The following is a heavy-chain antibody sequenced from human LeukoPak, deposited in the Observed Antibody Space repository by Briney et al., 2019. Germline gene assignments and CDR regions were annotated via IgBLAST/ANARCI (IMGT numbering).Heavy chain of an antibody. Sequence: TGGSLRLSCAASGFTFRSYWMHWVRQAPGKGLVWVSRINSGGSSTAYADSGRGRFTISRDNAKNKVYLQMNSLRAEDTAMYYCVRDGYSYGWVDYYYYGMDVWGLGSTVTVSS. CDR3: VRDGYSYGWVDYYYYGMDV. V-gene: IGHV3-74*03. J-gene: IGHJ6*02. CDR1: GFTFRSYW. D-gene: IGHD5-18*01. CDR2: INSGGSST.